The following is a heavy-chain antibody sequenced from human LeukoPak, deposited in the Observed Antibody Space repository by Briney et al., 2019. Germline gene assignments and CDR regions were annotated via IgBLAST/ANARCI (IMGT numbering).Heavy chain of an antibody. CDR1: GFTFSSYG. V-gene: IGHV3-30*02. CDR3: AKDTTYSSSSDAFDI. CDR2: IRYDGSNK. Sequence: GGSLRLSCAASGFTFSSYGMHWVRQAPGKGLEWVAFIRYDGSNKYYADSVKGRFTISRDNSKNTLYLQMNSLRAEDTAVYYCAKDTTYSSSSDAFDIWGQGTMVTVSS. D-gene: IGHD6-6*01. J-gene: IGHJ3*02.